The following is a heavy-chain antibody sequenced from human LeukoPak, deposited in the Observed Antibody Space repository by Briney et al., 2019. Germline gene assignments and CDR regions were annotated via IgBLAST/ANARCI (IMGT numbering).Heavy chain of an antibody. CDR1: GGSISDYY. Sequence: PSETLSLTCTVSGGSISDYYWSWIRQPPGKGLEWIGCIYYNGNTNYNPSLKSRVTISVDTSKDYFSLKLTSVTAADTAVYYCVRGRWFDPWGQGILVTVSS. J-gene: IGHJ5*02. V-gene: IGHV4-59*08. CDR3: VRGRWFDP. CDR2: IYYNGNT.